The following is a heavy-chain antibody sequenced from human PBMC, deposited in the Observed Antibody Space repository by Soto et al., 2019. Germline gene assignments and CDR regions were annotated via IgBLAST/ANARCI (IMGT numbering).Heavy chain of an antibody. V-gene: IGHV3-23*01. CDR2: ISGSGGST. D-gene: IGHD3-22*01. Sequence: GGSLRLSCAASGFTFSSYAMSWVRQAPGKGLEWVSAISGSGGSTYYADSVKGRFTISRDNSKNTLYLQMNSLRAEDTAVYYCAREKVSSGQYGMDVWGQGTTVTVSS. CDR3: AREKVSSGQYGMDV. J-gene: IGHJ6*02. CDR1: GFTFSSYA.